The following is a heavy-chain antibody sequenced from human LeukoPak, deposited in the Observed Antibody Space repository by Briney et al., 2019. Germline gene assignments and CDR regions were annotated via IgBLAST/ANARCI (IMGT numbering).Heavy chain of an antibody. Sequence: ASVKVSCKVSGYTLTELSMHWVRQAPGKGLEWMGGFDPEDGETIYAQKFQGRVTMTEDTSTDTAYMELSSLRSEDTAVYYCATDPVKVAGTTDLDYWGQGTLVTVSS. D-gene: IGHD6-19*01. CDR1: GYTLTELS. CDR3: ATDPVKVAGTTDLDY. V-gene: IGHV1-24*01. J-gene: IGHJ4*02. CDR2: FDPEDGET.